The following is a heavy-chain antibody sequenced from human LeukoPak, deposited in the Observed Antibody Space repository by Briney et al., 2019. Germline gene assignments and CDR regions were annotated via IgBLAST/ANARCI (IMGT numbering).Heavy chain of an antibody. D-gene: IGHD4-17*01. J-gene: IGHJ4*02. CDR1: GGSISSGCYY. CDR3: ARGSDYGVDY. CDR2: IYYSGST. V-gene: IGHV4-31*03. Sequence: SRTLSLTCTVSGGSISSGCYYWSWIRQHPRKGLEWIGYIYYSGSTYYNPSLKSRVTISVDTSKNQFSLKLSSVTAADTAVYYCARGSDYGVDYWGQGTLVTVSS.